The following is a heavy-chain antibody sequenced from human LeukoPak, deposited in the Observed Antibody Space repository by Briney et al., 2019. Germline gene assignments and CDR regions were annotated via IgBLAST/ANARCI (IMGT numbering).Heavy chain of an antibody. D-gene: IGHD2-21*02. Sequence: GGSLRLSCAASGFTFRSYGIHWVRQAPGKGLEWVAVVWYDGSKKYYADSVKGRFTISRDNSKNTLYLQISSLRAEDTAVYYCARDCSGGDCPDYYFDYWGRGTLVTVSS. CDR3: ARDCSGGDCPDYYFDY. CDR2: VWYDGSKK. CDR1: GFTFRSYG. V-gene: IGHV3-33*01. J-gene: IGHJ4*02.